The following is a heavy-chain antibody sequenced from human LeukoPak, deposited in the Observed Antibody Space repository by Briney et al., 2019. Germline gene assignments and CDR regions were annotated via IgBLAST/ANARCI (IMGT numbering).Heavy chain of an antibody. CDR3: IIGGGARYFDVLDT. CDR2: ISDDGSKK. Sequence: QTGGSLRLSCAASGFTFSNYGMHWVRQAPGKGLEWVAVISDDGSKKYYADSVKGRFTISRDNAKKSVYLQMNSLRAEDTALYYCIIGGGARYFDVLDTWGLGTPVTISS. D-gene: IGHD3-9*01. CDR1: GFTFSNYG. J-gene: IGHJ5*02. V-gene: IGHV3-30*03.